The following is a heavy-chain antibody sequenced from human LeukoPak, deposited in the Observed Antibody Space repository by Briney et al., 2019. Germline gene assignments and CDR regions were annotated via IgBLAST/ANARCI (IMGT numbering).Heavy chain of an antibody. CDR2: IYYSGST. J-gene: IGHJ3*02. V-gene: IGHV4-39*07. Sequence: SETLSLTCTVSGGSISSTRYYWGWIRQPPGTGLEWIGSIYYSGSTYYNPSLKSRVTISVDTSKNQLSLKLSSVTAADTAVYYCARGRGPRVAFDIWGQGTMVTVSS. CDR3: ARGRGPRVAFDI. CDR1: GGSISSTRYY.